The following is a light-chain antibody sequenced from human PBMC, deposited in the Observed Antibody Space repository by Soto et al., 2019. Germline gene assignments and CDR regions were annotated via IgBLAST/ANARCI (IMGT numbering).Light chain of an antibody. CDR2: WAS. Sequence: DIVMTQSPDSLAVSLGERATINCKSSQTVLFNSNNKNYLAWYQQKPGQPPKLLIYWASTRESGVPDRFSGSASGTDFTLTISSLQAEDVAVYYCQQYYNVPYTFGQGTKLEI. CDR1: QTVLFNSNNKNY. CDR3: QQYYNVPYT. V-gene: IGKV4-1*01. J-gene: IGKJ2*01.